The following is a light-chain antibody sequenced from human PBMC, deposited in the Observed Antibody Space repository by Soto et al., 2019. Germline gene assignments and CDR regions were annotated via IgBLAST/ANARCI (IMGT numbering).Light chain of an antibody. CDR2: GAF. Sequence: EIVVTQSPGTLSLSPGATATLSCRASQNIISSYLAWYQQKPGQAPRLLIYGAFTRAAGIPDRFSGSGSGTDFTLTISTLEPEDSAVYYCPQYGSSPTFGPGTTVDIK. V-gene: IGKV3-20*01. J-gene: IGKJ3*01. CDR3: PQYGSSPT. CDR1: QNIISSY.